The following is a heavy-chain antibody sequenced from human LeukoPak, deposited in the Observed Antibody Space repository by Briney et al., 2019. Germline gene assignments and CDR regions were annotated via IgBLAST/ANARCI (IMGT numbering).Heavy chain of an antibody. J-gene: IGHJ4*02. CDR2: ISSSSSYI. Sequence: GGSLRLSCAASGFIFSSYWMSWVRQAPGKGLEWVSSISSSSSYIYYADSVKGRFTISRDNAKNSLYLQMNSLRAEDTAVYYCARGYYYDSRPSMADYWGQGTLVTVSS. V-gene: IGHV3-21*01. CDR3: ARGYYYDSRPSMADY. D-gene: IGHD3-22*01. CDR1: GFIFSSYW.